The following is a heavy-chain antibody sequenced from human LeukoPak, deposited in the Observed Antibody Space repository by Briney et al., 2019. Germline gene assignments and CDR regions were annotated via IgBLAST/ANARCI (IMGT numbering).Heavy chain of an antibody. V-gene: IGHV3-33*01. D-gene: IGHD3-9*01. CDR2: IWYDGSNK. CDR3: ARVSLRYFDWFAFDP. CDR1: GFTFGSYG. J-gene: IGHJ5*02. Sequence: GGSLRLSCAASGFTFGSYGMHWVRQAPGKGLEWVAVIWYDGSNKYYADSVKGRFTISRDNSKNTLYLQMNSLRAEDTAVYYCARVSLRYFDWFAFDPWGQGTLVTVSS.